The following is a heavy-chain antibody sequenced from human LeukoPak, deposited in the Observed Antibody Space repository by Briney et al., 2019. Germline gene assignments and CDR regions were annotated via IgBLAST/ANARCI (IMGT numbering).Heavy chain of an antibody. CDR1: GGSISSSSYY. V-gene: IGHV4-39*01. CDR3: ARHWDV. Sequence: PSETLSLTCAVSGGSISSSSYYWGWIRQPPGKGLKWIGSIYYSGSTYYNPSPKSRVTISVDTSKNQFSLKQSAVTAADTAVYYCARHWDVWGKGTTVTVSS. J-gene: IGHJ6*04. CDR2: IYYSGST.